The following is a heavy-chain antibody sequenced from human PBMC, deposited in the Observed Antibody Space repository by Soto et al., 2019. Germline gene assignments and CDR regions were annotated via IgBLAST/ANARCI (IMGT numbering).Heavy chain of an antibody. J-gene: IGHJ4*02. CDR3: AKEGGDIVLVPAALDY. CDR2: ISYDGSNK. Sequence: QVQLVESGGGVVQPGRSLRLSCAASGFTFSSYGMHWVRQAPGKGLEWVAVISYDGSNKYYADSVKGRFTISRDNSKNTLYLQMNSLRAEDTAVYYCAKEGGDIVLVPAALDYWGQGTLVTVSS. CDR1: GFTFSSYG. D-gene: IGHD2-2*01. V-gene: IGHV3-30*18.